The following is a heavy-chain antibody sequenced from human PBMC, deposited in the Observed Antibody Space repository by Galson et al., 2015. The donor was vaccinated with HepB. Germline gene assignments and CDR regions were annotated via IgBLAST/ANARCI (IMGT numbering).Heavy chain of an antibody. Sequence: SVKVSCKASGGTFSSYAISWVRQAPGQGLEWMGGIIPIFGTANYAQKFQGRVTITADESTSTAYMELSSLRSEDTAVYYCAREWVRGERRFDPWGQGTLVTVSS. V-gene: IGHV1-69*13. CDR1: GGTFSSYA. D-gene: IGHD3-10*01. J-gene: IGHJ5*02. CDR2: IIPIFGTA. CDR3: AREWVRGERRFDP.